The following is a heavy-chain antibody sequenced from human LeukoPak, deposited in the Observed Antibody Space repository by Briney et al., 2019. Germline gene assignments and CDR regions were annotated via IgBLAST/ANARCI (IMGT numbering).Heavy chain of an antibody. CDR3: TSTASTVTTMGYYFDY. CDR2: IRSKSYCGTT. D-gene: IGHD4-17*01. V-gene: IGHV3-49*03. J-gene: IGHJ4*02. CDR1: GFTFGDYS. Sequence: GGCLRLSCTASGFTFGDYSMSWFRQAPGKGLDLVGCIRSKSYCGTTEYAASVKGRFTISRDDSKSIAYLQMTRLKPEDTAAYYCTSTASTVTTMGYYFDYWGQGTLVTVSS.